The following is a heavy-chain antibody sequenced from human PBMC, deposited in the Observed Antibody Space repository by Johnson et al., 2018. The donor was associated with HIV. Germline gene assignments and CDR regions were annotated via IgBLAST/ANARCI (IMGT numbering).Heavy chain of an antibody. Sequence: VQLVESGGGLVQPGGSLRLSCAASGFTFDDYGMSWVRQALGKGLEWVSGINWNGGSTGYADSVKGRFTISRDNAKNSLYLQMNSLRAEDTALYYCARDPLYGYSAEDAFDIWGQGTMVTVSS. CDR2: INWNGGST. D-gene: IGHD4-17*01. J-gene: IGHJ3*02. CDR3: ARDPLYGYSAEDAFDI. CDR1: GFTFDDYG. V-gene: IGHV3-20*04.